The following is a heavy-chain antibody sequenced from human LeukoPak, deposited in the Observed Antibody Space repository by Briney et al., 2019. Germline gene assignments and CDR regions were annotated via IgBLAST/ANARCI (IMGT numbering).Heavy chain of an antibody. V-gene: IGHV3-7*03. Sequence: GGSLRLSCAASGFDFSNYWMYWVRQAPGKGLEWVANIKQDGSEKYYVDSVRGRFTISRDNAKNSLTLQMNSLRAEDTAVYYCASNYGGWGQGTLVTVSS. D-gene: IGHD4-11*01. J-gene: IGHJ4*02. CDR3: ASNYGG. CDR2: IKQDGSEK. CDR1: GFDFSNYW.